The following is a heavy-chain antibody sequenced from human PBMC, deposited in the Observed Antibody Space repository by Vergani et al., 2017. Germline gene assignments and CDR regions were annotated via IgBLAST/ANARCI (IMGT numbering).Heavy chain of an antibody. Sequence: QVQLQESGPGLVKPSETLSLSCTVSGGSISIYHWSWIRQPPGTGLEWIGYIYYSGSTKYNPSLKSRVTISVDTSKNQFSLKLSSVTAADTAVYYCAGRYCSGGRCLDWFDPWGQGTLVTVSS. J-gene: IGHJ5*02. V-gene: IGHV4-59*01. CDR3: AGRYCSGGRCLDWFDP. D-gene: IGHD2-15*01. CDR2: IYYSGST. CDR1: GGSISIYH.